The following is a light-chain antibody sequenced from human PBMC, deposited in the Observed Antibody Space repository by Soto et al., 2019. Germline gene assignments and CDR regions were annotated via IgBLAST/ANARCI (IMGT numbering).Light chain of an antibody. CDR3: QQYDNLTLM. J-gene: IGKJ4*02. V-gene: IGKV1-33*01. CDR2: DAS. Sequence: DIQMTQSPSSLSASVGDRVTITCQASQDIKNYLNWYQQKSGKAPKLLIYDASDLETGVPSRFSGSGSGTDFTFTINSLQPEDIATYYCQQYDNLTLMCGGVTKVDIK. CDR1: QDIKNY.